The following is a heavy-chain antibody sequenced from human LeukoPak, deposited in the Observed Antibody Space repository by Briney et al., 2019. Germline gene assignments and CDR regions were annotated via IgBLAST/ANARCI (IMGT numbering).Heavy chain of an antibody. CDR2: ISYDGSNK. CDR3: ARGTNYYGSA. V-gene: IGHV3-30-3*01. CDR1: GFTFSYYA. J-gene: IGHJ4*02. Sequence: PGGSLRLSCAASGFTFSYYAMNWVRQAPGKGLEWVAVISYDGSNKYYADSVKGRFTISRDNSKNSLYVQMNSLRPEDTAVYYCARGTNYYGSAWGQGTLVTVSS. D-gene: IGHD3-10*01.